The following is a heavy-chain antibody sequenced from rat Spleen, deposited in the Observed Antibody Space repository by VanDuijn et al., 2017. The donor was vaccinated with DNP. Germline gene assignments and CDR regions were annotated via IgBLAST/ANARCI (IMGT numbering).Heavy chain of an antibody. Sequence: EVQLVESGGGPVQPGRSLKLSCAASGFTFSDYYMAWVRQAPTKGLEWVATISYDGSSTWYRDSVKGRFTISRDNAKSTLYLQVNSLRSEDTATYYCTSNPHIRTAAPFDYWGQGVMVTVSS. CDR2: ISYDGSST. V-gene: IGHV5-7*01. D-gene: IGHD3-8*01. CDR1: GFTFSDYY. J-gene: IGHJ2*01. CDR3: TSNPHIRTAAPFDY.